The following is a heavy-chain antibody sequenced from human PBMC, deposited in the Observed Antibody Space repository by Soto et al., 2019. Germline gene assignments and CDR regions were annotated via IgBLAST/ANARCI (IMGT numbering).Heavy chain of an antibody. CDR3: ARDRAHGFDI. Sequence: ASVNVSCKASGYTFTSNGISWVRQAPGQGLEWMGWISADKGNTNYAQKLQGRVTMTRDTSTSTVYMELRSLRSEDTAVYFCARDRAHGFDIWGQGTMVTVSS. CDR1: GYTFTSNG. J-gene: IGHJ3*02. CDR2: ISADKGNT. V-gene: IGHV1-18*01.